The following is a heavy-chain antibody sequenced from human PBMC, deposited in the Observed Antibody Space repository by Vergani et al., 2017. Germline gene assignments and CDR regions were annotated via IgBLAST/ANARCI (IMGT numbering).Heavy chain of an antibody. D-gene: IGHD6-13*01. V-gene: IGHV3-21*01. J-gene: IGHJ4*02. CDR1: GFTFSRYG. CDR2: ISSSSSYI. CDR3: AREGGSSSDVYDF. Sequence: EVQLVESGGGLVKPGGSLRLSCAASGFTFSRYGMNWVRQAPGKGLVWVSSISSSSSYIYYADSLKGRFTISRDNAKNSLYLKMNSLRVEDTAVYYCAREGGSSSDVYDFWGQGTLVTVSS.